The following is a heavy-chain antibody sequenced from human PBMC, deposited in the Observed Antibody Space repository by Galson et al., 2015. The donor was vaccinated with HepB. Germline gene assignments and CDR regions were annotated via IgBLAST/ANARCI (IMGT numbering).Heavy chain of an antibody. CDR1: GFSFSSYS. CDR2: ISSSSSYI. D-gene: IGHD6-19*01. Sequence: SLRLSCAASGFSFSSYSMHWVRQAPGKGLEWVSSISSSSSYIYYADSVKGRFTISRDNAKNSLYLQMNSLRAEDTAVYYCAGGDYSSGWLSGESLDYWGQGTLVTVSS. J-gene: IGHJ4*02. V-gene: IGHV3-21*01. CDR3: AGGDYSSGWLSGESLDY.